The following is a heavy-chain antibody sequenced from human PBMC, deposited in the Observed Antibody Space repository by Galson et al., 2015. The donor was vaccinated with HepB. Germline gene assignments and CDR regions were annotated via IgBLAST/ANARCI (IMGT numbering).Heavy chain of an antibody. J-gene: IGHJ4*02. D-gene: IGHD2-15*01. CDR2: ISSSSSTI. V-gene: IGHV3-48*02. CDR3: AREDIVVVVAAYYFDY. CDR1: GFTFSSYS. Sequence: SLRLSCAASGFTFSSYSMNWVRQAPGKGLEWVSYISSSSSTIYYADSVKGRFTISRDNAKNSLYLQMNSLRDEDTAVYYCAREDIVVVVAAYYFDYWGQGTLVTVSS.